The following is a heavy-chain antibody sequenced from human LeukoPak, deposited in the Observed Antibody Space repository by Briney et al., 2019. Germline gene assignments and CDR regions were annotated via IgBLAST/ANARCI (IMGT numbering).Heavy chain of an antibody. CDR1: GGSISSYY. CDR3: ARLRRNSDSGGYYYYYDY. D-gene: IGHD3-22*01. CDR2: INTISSYI. J-gene: IGHJ4*02. Sequence: PSETLSLTCTVSGGSISSYYWSWIRQPPGKGLEWVSSINTISSYIYYADSVKGRFTISRDNAKNSLSLQMNSLRVEDTAVYYCARLRRNSDSGGYYYYYDYWGQGTLVTVSS. V-gene: IGHV3-21*01.